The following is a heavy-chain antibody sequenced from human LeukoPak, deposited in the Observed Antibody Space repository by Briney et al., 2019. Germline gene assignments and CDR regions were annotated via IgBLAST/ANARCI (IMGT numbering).Heavy chain of an antibody. CDR1: GFTFSSYA. Sequence: GGSLRLSCAASGFTFSSYAMHWVRQAPGKGLEWVALISYDGSNKHYADSVKGRFTISRDNAKNSLYLLMHSLRAEDTAVYYCARDLRDTTMAHDAFDIWGQGTVVTVSS. CDR2: ISYDGSNK. V-gene: IGHV3-30*04. J-gene: IGHJ3*02. CDR3: ARDLRDTTMAHDAFDI. D-gene: IGHD5-18*01.